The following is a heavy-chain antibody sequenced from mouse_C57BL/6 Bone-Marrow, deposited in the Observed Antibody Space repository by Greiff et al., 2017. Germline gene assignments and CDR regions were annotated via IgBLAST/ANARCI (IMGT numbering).Heavy chain of an antibody. Sequence: EVQLVESGGGLVKPGGSLKLSCAASGFTFSSYAMSWVRQTPEKRLEWVATISDGGSYTYYPDNVKGRFTISRDNAKNNLYLQMSHLKSEYTAMDYCAVFAYWGQGTLVTVSA. CDR3: AVFAY. V-gene: IGHV5-4*01. CDR1: GFTFSSYA. CDR2: ISDGGSYT. J-gene: IGHJ3*01.